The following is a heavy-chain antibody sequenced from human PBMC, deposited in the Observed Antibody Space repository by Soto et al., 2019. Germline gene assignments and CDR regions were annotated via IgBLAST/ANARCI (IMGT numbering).Heavy chain of an antibody. D-gene: IGHD6-13*01. CDR1: GYTFTGYY. CDR3: ATSIAAAGTSWDY. J-gene: IGHJ4*02. Sequence: ASVKVSCKASGYTFTGYYMHLVRQAPGQGLEWMGWINPNSGGSNYAQKLQGWVTMTRDTSISTAYMELSRLRSDDTAVYYCATSIAAAGTSWDYWGQGTLVTVS. V-gene: IGHV1-2*04. CDR2: INPNSGGS.